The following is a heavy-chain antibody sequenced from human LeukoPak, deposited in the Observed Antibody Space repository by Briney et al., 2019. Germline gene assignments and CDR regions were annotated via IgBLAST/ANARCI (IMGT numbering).Heavy chain of an antibody. CDR2: IGSAGDT. D-gene: IGHD1-14*01. J-gene: IGHJ4*02. CDR1: GFTFSNND. CDR3: VRQPDSARYGFDY. V-gene: IGHV3-13*01. Sequence: GGSLRLSCVVSGFTFSNNDMHRVRQTTGKGLEWVSAIGSAGDTYYADSVKGRFTISRENAKQSLYLQMNSLRADDTAVYYCVRQPDSARYGFDYWGQGTQVTVSS.